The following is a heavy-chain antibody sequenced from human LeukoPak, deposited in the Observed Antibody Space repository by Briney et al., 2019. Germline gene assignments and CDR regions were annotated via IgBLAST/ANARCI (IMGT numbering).Heavy chain of an antibody. V-gene: IGHV3-74*01. D-gene: IGHD3-10*01. CDR1: GFTFSSEW. CDR2: IHKDGSST. CDR3: AREAYGSGNYYSDY. Sequence: PGGSLRLSCAASGFTFSSEWMHWVRQAPGKGQVLVSRIHKDGSSTTYADSVKGRFTISRDNAKNTLYLQMNSLRAEDTAMYYSAREAYGSGNYYSDYWGQGTLVTVSS. J-gene: IGHJ4*02.